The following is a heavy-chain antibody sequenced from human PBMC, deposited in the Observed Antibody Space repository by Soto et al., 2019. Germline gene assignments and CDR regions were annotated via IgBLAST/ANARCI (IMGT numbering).Heavy chain of an antibody. J-gene: IGHJ6*02. V-gene: IGHV4-31*03. D-gene: IGHD4-17*01. Sequence: QVQLQESGPGLVKPSQTLSLTCTVSGGSISSGGYYWSWIRQHPGKGLEWIGYIYYSGSTYYNPSLKSRVIISVDTSKNQFSLNLSSVTAADTAVYYCARDLTDYGDYEADSYYGMDVWGQGTTVTVSS. CDR2: IYYSGST. CDR1: GGSISSGGYY. CDR3: ARDLTDYGDYEADSYYGMDV.